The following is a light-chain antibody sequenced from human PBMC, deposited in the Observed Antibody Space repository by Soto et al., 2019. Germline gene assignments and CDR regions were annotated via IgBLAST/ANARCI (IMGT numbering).Light chain of an antibody. J-gene: IGLJ1*01. CDR2: EVT. Sequence: QSALTQPASVSGSPGQSITIYCTGTSSDVGGYNYVSWYQQHPGKAPKLMIFEVTNRPSGISNRFSGSRSGNTASLTISDLQAEDEAEYYCNSYTGSNTFVFGTGTKLTVL. CDR1: SSDVGGYNY. CDR3: NSYTGSNTFV. V-gene: IGLV2-14*03.